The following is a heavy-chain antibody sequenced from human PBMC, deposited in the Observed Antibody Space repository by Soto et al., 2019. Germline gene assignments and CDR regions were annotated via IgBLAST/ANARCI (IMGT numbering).Heavy chain of an antibody. CDR3: AKDSSVTAAGSGGWFDP. CDR2: ISFDGGSQ. CDR1: GFDFNTYG. D-gene: IGHD6-13*01. J-gene: IGHJ5*02. V-gene: IGHV3-30*18. Sequence: QGQLVESGGGVVQPGRSLRLSCAASGFDFNTYGLHWVRQAPGKGLEWVAAISFDGGSQYYADSVKGRFTISRDKSNSTLYLQMNSLGAEDTATYFCAKDSSVTAAGSGGWFDPWGPGTLVIVS.